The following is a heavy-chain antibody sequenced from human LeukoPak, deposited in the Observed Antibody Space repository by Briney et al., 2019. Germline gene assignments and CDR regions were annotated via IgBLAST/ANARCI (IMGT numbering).Heavy chain of an antibody. D-gene: IGHD4-17*01. CDR3: ARDRDYGDYDPYYFDY. CDR2: ISSSSSYI. Sequence: TPGGSLRLSCAASRFTFSSYSMNWVRQAPGKGLEWVSSISSSSSYIYYADSVKGRFTISRDNAKNSLYLQMNSLRAEDTAVYYCARDRDYGDYDPYYFDYWGQGTLVTVSS. J-gene: IGHJ4*02. CDR1: RFTFSSYS. V-gene: IGHV3-21*01.